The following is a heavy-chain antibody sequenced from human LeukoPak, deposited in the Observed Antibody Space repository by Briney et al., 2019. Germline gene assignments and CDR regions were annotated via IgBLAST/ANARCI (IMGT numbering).Heavy chain of an antibody. CDR2: INPNSGDT. J-gene: IGHJ4*02. V-gene: IGHV1-2*02. CDR3: ARDKGVAVSLDY. Sequence: ASVKVSCKASGYTFTAYYMHWVRQAPGQGLEWMGWINPNSGDTNYAQKFQGRVTMTRATSITTAYLELSSLRSDDTAVYYCARDKGVAVSLDYWGQGTLVSVSS. D-gene: IGHD3-3*01. CDR1: GYTFTAYY.